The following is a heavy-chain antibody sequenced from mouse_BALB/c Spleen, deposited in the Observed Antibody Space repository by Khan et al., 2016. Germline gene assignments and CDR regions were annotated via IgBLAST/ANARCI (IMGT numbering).Heavy chain of an antibody. D-gene: IGHD2-10*02. CDR2: IWSGGST. Sequence: QVQLKQSGPGLVQPSQSLSITCTVSGFSLTSYGVHWVRQSPGKGLEWLGVIWSGGSTDYNAAFISRLSISKDNSKSQVFFKMNSLQANDTAIYYCGKTPTLVCYYYAMDYWGQGTSVTVPS. CDR3: GKTPTLVCYYYAMDY. V-gene: IGHV2-2*02. CDR1: GFSLTSYG. J-gene: IGHJ4*01.